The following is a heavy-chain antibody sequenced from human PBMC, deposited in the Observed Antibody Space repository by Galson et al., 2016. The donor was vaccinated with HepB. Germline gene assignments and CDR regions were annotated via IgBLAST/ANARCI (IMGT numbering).Heavy chain of an antibody. CDR1: GGSISSSGYY. CDR2: IYYSVSS. CDR3: ARLSIELGKNYYYSGLDV. Sequence: SETLSLTCTVSGGSISSSGYYWGWIRQPPGKGLEWIGSIYYSVSSYYNPSLKSRVTISVDTSKNQFSLKLSSVTAADTAVYYCARLSIELGKNYYYSGLDVWGQGTTVTVSS. V-gene: IGHV4-39*01. J-gene: IGHJ6*02. D-gene: IGHD1-26*01.